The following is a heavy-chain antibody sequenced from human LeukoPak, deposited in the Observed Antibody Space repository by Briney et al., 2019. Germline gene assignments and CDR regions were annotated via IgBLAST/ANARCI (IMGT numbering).Heavy chain of an antibody. D-gene: IGHD3-10*01. Sequence: ASVKVSCKASGYTFTSYYIYWVRQAPGQGLEWMGIINPSGGSTTYTQKFQGRVTMTRETSTSTVYMELSSLRFEDTAGYYCATYTQSGAQVISDYWGEGTLVTVSS. CDR2: INPSGGST. J-gene: IGHJ4*02. V-gene: IGHV1-46*01. CDR1: GYTFTSYY. CDR3: ATYTQSGAQVISDY.